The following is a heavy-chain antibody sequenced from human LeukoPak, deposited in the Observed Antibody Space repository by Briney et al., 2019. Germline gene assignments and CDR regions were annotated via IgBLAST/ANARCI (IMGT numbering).Heavy chain of an antibody. D-gene: IGHD2-2*01. Sequence: ASVKVSCKASGGTFSSYAISWVRQAPGQGLEWMGGIIPIFGTANYAQKFQGGVTITTDESTSTAYMELSSLRSEDTAVYYCARFVGHCSSTSCYARNWFDPWGQGTLVTVSS. CDR3: ARFVGHCSSTSCYARNWFDP. V-gene: IGHV1-69*05. CDR2: IIPIFGTA. CDR1: GGTFSSYA. J-gene: IGHJ5*02.